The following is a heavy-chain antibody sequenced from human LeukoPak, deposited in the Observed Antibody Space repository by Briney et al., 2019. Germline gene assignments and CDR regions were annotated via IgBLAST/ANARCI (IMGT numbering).Heavy chain of an antibody. CDR3: ARAPFYYYMDV. Sequence: SETLSLTCTVSGGSISSYYWSWIRQPPGKGLEWIGYIYYSGSTNYNPSLKSRVTISVDTSKNQFSLKLSSVTAADTAVYYCARAPFYYYMDVWGKGTTVTVSS. CDR2: IYYSGST. V-gene: IGHV4-59*01. CDR1: GGSISSYY. J-gene: IGHJ6*03.